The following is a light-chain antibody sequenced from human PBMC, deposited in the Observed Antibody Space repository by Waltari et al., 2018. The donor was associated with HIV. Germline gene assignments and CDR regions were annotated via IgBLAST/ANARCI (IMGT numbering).Light chain of an antibody. CDR3: LVSYSGTRL. J-gene: IGLJ2*01. Sequence: QAVVTQEPSLTVSPGGTVTLTCVSSTGAVTSGHYPYWFQQKPGQGPRTLIYDTDNKHSWTPSRFSGSLLGGKAALTLSGAQPEDEADYYCLVSYSGTRLFGGGTKLTVL. CDR1: TGAVTSGHY. CDR2: DTD. V-gene: IGLV7-46*01.